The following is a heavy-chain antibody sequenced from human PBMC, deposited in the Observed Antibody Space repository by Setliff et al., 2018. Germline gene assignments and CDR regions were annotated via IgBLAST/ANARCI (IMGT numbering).Heavy chain of an antibody. D-gene: IGHD2-2*01. CDR1: GYTFTDYG. CDR3: SRLVRYCTRTSCQRLSGDDY. Sequence: ASAKVSCKASGYTFTDYGVTWVRQAPGQGLEWVGWISPYSGNTYYAPKFQGRITMTTDTSTTTAYMELKSLRSDDTAIYYCSRLVRYCTRTSCQRLSGDDYWGQGALVTVSS. V-gene: IGHV1-18*01. CDR2: ISPYSGNT. J-gene: IGHJ4*02.